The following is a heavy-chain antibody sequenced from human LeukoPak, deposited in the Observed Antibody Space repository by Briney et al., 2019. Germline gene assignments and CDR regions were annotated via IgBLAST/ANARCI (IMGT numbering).Heavy chain of an antibody. V-gene: IGHV3-48*03. CDR3: AKAGPGFGLDY. Sequence: GGSLRLSCAASGFTFSSYEMNWVRQAPGKGLEWISDISSSGSTINYADSVKGRFTISRDNAKNSLNLQMNSLRAEDTALYYCAKAGPGFGLDYWGQGTLVTVSS. J-gene: IGHJ4*02. CDR2: ISSSGSTI. CDR1: GFTFSSYE. D-gene: IGHD3-10*01.